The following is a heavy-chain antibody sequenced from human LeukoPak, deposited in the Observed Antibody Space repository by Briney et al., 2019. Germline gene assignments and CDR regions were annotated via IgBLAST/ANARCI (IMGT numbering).Heavy chain of an antibody. V-gene: IGHV4-31*03. J-gene: IGHJ4*02. CDR1: GGSISSGGYY. CDR2: IYYSGST. Sequence: SQTLSLTCTVSGGSISSGGYYWSWIRQHPGKGLEWIGYIYYSGSTYYNPSLKSRVTISVDTSKNHFSLKLSAVTAADTAVYYCARDEGGTYYYDSSGYYYPFRYWGQGTLVTVSS. D-gene: IGHD3-22*01. CDR3: ARDEGGTYYYDSSGYYYPFRY.